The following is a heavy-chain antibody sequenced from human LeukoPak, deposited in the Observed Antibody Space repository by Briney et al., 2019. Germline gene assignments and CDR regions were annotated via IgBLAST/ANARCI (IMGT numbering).Heavy chain of an antibody. CDR3: AKSQQSRGQLAVDY. Sequence: GGSLRLSCVASGFTFSSYAMSWVRQAPGKGLEWVSAISGSGGSTYYADSVKGRFTISRDNSKNTLYLQMNSLRAEDTAVYYCAKSQQSRGQLAVDYWGQGTLVTVSS. CDR2: ISGSGGST. V-gene: IGHV3-23*01. J-gene: IGHJ4*02. D-gene: IGHD6-6*01. CDR1: GFTFSSYA.